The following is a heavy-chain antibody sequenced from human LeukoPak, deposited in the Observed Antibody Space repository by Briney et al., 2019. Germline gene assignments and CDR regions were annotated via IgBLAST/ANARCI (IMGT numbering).Heavy chain of an antibody. CDR3: ASLRERSYYARGFDY. Sequence: PSETLSLTCTVSGYSMYSGYYWAWIRQPPGKGLEWIGSIFHSAKTYYNPSLKSRVTISVDTPKNQFSLKLSSVTAADTAVYHCASLRERSYYARGFDYWGRGTLVTVSS. CDR1: GYSMYSGYY. CDR2: IFHSAKT. J-gene: IGHJ4*02. V-gene: IGHV4-38-2*02. D-gene: IGHD1-26*01.